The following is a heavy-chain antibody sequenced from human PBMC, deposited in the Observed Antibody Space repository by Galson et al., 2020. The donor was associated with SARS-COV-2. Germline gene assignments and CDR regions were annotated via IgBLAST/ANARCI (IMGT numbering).Heavy chain of an antibody. J-gene: IGHJ1*01. CDR3: ARGSIYYDFWRGRAEYFQP. CDR2: IKQDGSEK. V-gene: IGHV3-7*01. D-gene: IGHD3-3*01. CDR1: GLSFSNYG. Sequence: GGSLRLSGRGSGLSFSNYGMTWVRQAPGKGLEWVANIKQDGSEKFYVESVKGRFTVSRDNTQNSLYLQMNNLRVEDTAVYFCARGSIYYDFWRGRAEYFQPWGPGTLVTLSS.